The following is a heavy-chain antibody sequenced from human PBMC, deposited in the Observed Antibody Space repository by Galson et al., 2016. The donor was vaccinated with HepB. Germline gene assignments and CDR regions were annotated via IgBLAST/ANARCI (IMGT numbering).Heavy chain of an antibody. Sequence: SLRLSCAASGFSFNNAWMIWVRQAPGKGLEWVGRINSKIDGGTTHYAAPVKGRFIISRDDSINMLYLQMNSLQIEDTAVYYCFTDVADDTNALDFWGQGTLVTVSS. CDR3: FTDVADDTNALDF. D-gene: IGHD3-9*01. CDR2: INSKIDGGTT. V-gene: IGHV3-15*01. J-gene: IGHJ4*02. CDR1: GFSFNNAW.